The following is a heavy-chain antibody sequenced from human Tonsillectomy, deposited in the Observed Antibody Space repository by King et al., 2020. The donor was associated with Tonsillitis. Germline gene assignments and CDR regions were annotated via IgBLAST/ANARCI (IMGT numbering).Heavy chain of an antibody. D-gene: IGHD3-10*02. CDR2: INHSGST. V-gene: IGHV4-34*01. CDR3: ARGGVRVVSQNYYYYGMDV. CDR1: GGSFSGYY. J-gene: IGHJ6*02. Sequence: VQLQQWGAGLLKPSETLSLPCAVYGGSFSGYYWSWIRQPPGKGLEWIGEINHSGSTNYNPSLKSLVTISVDTSKNQFSLKLSSVTAADTAVYYCARGGVRVVSQNYYYYGMDVWGQGTTVTVSS.